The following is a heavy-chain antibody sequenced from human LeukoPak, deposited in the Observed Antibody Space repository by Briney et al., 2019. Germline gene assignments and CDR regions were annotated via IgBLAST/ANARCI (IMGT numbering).Heavy chain of an antibody. CDR3: AKEVESYSRSYGAYFDD. J-gene: IGHJ4*02. Sequence: GGAPRLSRAAPGFTLNTYTMNWGRPGPGEGRGGGLYISGSSGIIDYADSVRGRFTISRDNAKNTLYLQMNSLRTEDTALYYCAKEVESYSRSYGAYFDDWGQGTLVTVSS. CDR2: ISGSSGII. V-gene: IGHV3-48*01. D-gene: IGHD1-26*01. CDR1: GFTLNTYT.